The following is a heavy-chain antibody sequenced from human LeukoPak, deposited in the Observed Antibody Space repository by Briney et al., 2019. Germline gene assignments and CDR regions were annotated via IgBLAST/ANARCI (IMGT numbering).Heavy chain of an antibody. V-gene: IGHV1-8*01. Sequence: ASVKVSCKASGYTFTSYDINWVRQATGQGLEWMGWMNPNSGNTGYAQKLQGRVTMTTDTSTSTAYMELRSLRPDDTAVYYCARVSIVVVVAAHMAVWGKGTTVTVSS. CDR3: ARVSIVVVVAAHMAV. CDR1: GYTFTSYD. D-gene: IGHD2-15*01. CDR2: MNPNSGNT. J-gene: IGHJ6*03.